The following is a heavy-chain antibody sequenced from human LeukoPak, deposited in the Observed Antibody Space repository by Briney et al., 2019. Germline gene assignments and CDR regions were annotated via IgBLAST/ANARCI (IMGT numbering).Heavy chain of an antibody. CDR2: FFLKGST. D-gene: IGHD6-19*01. V-gene: IGHV4-38-2*02. Sequence: SETPSLTCTVSGYSITSAYYWGWIRQPPGKGLEWIGSFFLKGSTYYNPSLKSRVTISVDTSKNQFSLKLSSVTAADTAVYYCARAPYSSGWYDPPYYYYMDVWGKGTTVTVSS. CDR1: GYSITSAYY. J-gene: IGHJ6*03. CDR3: ARAPYSSGWYDPPYYYYMDV.